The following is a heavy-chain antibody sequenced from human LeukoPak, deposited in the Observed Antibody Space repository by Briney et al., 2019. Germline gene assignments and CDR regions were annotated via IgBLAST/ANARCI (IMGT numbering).Heavy chain of an antibody. V-gene: IGHV3-48*04. CDR1: GFTFSSYS. CDR3: ARSHSSSWYQNGDYYYYGMDV. D-gene: IGHD6-13*01. CDR2: ISSSNSTI. Sequence: GGSLRLSCVASGFTFSSYSMNWVRQAPGKGLEWVSYISSSNSTIYYADSVKGRFTISRDNAKNSLYLQVNSLRAEDTAVYYCARSHSSSWYQNGDYYYYGMDVWGQGTTVTVSS. J-gene: IGHJ6*02.